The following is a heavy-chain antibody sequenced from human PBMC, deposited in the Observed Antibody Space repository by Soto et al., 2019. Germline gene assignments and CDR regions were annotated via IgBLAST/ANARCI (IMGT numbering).Heavy chain of an antibody. CDR3: ARIPSP. D-gene: IGHD2-21*01. CDR2: IYHSGNI. V-gene: IGHV4-30-2*01. J-gene: IGHJ5*02. CDR1: GGSISSGGYS. Sequence: SETLSLSCAVSGGSISSGGYSWSWIRQPPGKGLEWIGYIYHSGNIYYNPSLKSRVTISVDRSKNQFSLKLSSVTAADTAVYYCARIPSPWGQGTLVTVPQ.